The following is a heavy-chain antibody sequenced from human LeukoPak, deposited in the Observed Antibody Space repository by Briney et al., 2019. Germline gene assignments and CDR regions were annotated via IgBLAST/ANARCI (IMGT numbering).Heavy chain of an antibody. D-gene: IGHD1-14*01. V-gene: IGHV3-53*01. CDR3: ARGVEPLAANTLAY. CDR1: GFTVITND. Sequence: GGSLRLSCAASGFTVITNDMTWVRQAAGKGLEWVSVLYSDGNTKYADSVQGRFPISRDNSKNTLYLEMNSLSPDDTAVYYCARGVEPLAANTLAYWGQGTLVTVSS. CDR2: LYSDGNT. J-gene: IGHJ4*02.